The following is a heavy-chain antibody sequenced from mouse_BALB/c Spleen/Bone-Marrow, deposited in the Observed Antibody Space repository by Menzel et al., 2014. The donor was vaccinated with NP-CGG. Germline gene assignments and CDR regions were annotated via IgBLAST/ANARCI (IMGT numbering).Heavy chain of an antibody. CDR2: IRNRANGYTT. Sequence: VQLKDSGGGLVQPGGSLRLSCEASGFTSIDYYMTWVRQPPGKALEWLGFIRNRANGYTTEYSASVKGRFTISRDISQSIFYLQMNTLRAEDSATYYCARETGYAYGNFAMDYWGQGTSVTGSS. V-gene: IGHV7-3*02. CDR3: ARETGYAYGNFAMDY. CDR1: GFTSIDYY. D-gene: IGHD2-1*01. J-gene: IGHJ4*01.